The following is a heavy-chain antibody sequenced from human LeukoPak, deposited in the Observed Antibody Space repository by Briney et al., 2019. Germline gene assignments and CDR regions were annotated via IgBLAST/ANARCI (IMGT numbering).Heavy chain of an antibody. Sequence: GGSLRLSCVASGFTLSGYDMHWVRQATGKGLEWVSAIDSAGDTFYPGSVKGRFTISRENAKNSLYLQMNSLRAEDTAVYYCARVWYGSGSLYYYYYYMDVWGKGTTVTISS. CDR2: IDSAGDT. J-gene: IGHJ6*03. CDR3: ARVWYGSGSLYYYYYYMDV. CDR1: GFTLSGYD. D-gene: IGHD3-10*01. V-gene: IGHV3-13*01.